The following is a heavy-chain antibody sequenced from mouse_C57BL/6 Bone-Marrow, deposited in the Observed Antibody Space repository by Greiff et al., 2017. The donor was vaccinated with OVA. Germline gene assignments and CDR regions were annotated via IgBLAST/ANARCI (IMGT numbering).Heavy chain of an antibody. D-gene: IGHD2-3*01. J-gene: IGHJ3*01. CDR1: GFSFNTYA. Sequence: EVKLMESGGGLVQPKGSLKLSCAASGFSFNTYAMNWVRQAPGKGLEWVARIRSKSNNYATYYADSVKDRFTISRDDSESMLYLQINNLKTEDTAMYYCVRQDGYYGFAYWGQGTLVTVSA. V-gene: IGHV10-1*01. CDR3: VRQDGYYGFAY. CDR2: IRSKSNNYAT.